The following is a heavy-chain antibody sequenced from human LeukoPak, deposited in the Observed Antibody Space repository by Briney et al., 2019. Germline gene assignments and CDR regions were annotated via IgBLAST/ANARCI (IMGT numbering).Heavy chain of an antibody. CDR1: GFTFSSYW. J-gene: IGHJ4*02. CDR3: ARGIAAAGALFDY. CDR2: IKQDGSEK. V-gene: IGHV3-7*01. Sequence: PGGSLRLSCAASGFTFSSYWMSWVRQAPGKGLEWVANIKQDGSEKYYVDSVKGRFTISRDNAKNSLYLQMNSLRAEDTAVYYCARGIAAAGALFDYWGQGTLVTVSS. D-gene: IGHD6-13*01.